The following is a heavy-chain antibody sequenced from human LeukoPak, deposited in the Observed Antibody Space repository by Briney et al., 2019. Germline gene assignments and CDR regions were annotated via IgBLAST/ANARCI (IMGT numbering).Heavy chain of an antibody. Sequence: PGGSLRLSCAASGFTFSSYSMNWVRQAPGKGLEWVSYISSGSSTIYYADSLKGRSTISRDNAKNSLDLQMNSLRAEDTAVYYCASYCSSASCYRGFDYWGQGTLVTVSS. CDR3: ASYCSSASCYRGFDY. V-gene: IGHV3-48*01. CDR2: ISSGSSTI. J-gene: IGHJ4*02. CDR1: GFTFSSYS. D-gene: IGHD2-2*02.